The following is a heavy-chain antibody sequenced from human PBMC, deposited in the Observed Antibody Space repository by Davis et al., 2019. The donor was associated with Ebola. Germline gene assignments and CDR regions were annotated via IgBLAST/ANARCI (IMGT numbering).Heavy chain of an antibody. J-gene: IGHJ4*02. CDR1: GGSIRSVSYY. CDR2: IFHTGTT. V-gene: IGHV4-39*01. CDR3: ARWTTVTDRFDQ. D-gene: IGHD4-17*01. Sequence: MPSETLSLTCQVSGGSIRSVSYYWAWIRQPPGKGLEWIGSIFHTGTTYYKASLKSRVTMSVDTSKTQFSLKVRSVTAADTGVYNCARWTTVTDRFDQWGQGTLVTVSS.